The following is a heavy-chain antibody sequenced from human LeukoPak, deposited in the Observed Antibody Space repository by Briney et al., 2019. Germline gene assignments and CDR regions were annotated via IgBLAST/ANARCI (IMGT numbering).Heavy chain of an antibody. V-gene: IGHV3-11*04. CDR3: ASFGSAMGYYYGMDV. CDR1: GFTFSDHF. CDR2: ISSSGSTI. D-gene: IGHD5-18*01. Sequence: GGSLRLSCAASGFTFSDHFMDWVRQAPGKGLEWVSYISSSGSTIYYADSVKGRFTISRDNAKNSLYLQMNSLRAEDTAVYYCASFGSAMGYYYGMDVWGQGTTVTVSS. J-gene: IGHJ6*02.